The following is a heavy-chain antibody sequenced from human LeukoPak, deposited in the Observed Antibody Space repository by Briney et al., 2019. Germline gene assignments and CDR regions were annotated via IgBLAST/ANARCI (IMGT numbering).Heavy chain of an antibody. CDR1: GGSLNNYY. V-gene: IGHV4-59*01. J-gene: IGHJ4*02. Sequence: SETLSLTCTVSGGSLNNYYWTWIRQPPGKGLEWIGYIYYSGSTNYNPSLKSRLTMSVDTSKNQLSLKLSSVTAADTAVYYCARADIISVTSPGTLDYWGQGTLGTVSS. CDR2: IYYSGST. D-gene: IGHD3-9*01. CDR3: ARADIISVTSPGTLDY.